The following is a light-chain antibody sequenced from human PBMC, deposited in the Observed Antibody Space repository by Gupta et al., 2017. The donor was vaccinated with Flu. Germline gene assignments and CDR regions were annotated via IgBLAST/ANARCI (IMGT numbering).Light chain of an antibody. Sequence: DIVMTQSLDSLTLSLGERATSNCKSSQSGLYTSYNENYLAWYEQKQGQPPKLLINVASNREAGVPDRFSGGGYGTDVNLNSSRGQEEDVAVYYCRQSQNIPMFTFGQGTKVDIK. J-gene: IGKJ3*01. CDR3: RQSQNIPMFT. CDR2: VAS. V-gene: IGKV4-1*01. CDR1: QSGLYTSYNENY.